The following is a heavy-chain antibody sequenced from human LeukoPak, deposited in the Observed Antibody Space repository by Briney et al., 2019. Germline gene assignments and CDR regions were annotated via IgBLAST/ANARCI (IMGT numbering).Heavy chain of an antibody. V-gene: IGHV1-8*03. CDR3: ARSYCSSTSCFFFDY. CDR2: MNPNSGNT. CDR1: GYTFTSYD. J-gene: IGHJ4*02. D-gene: IGHD2-2*01. Sequence: ASVKVSCKASGYTFTSYDINWVRQATGQGLEWMGLMNPNSGNTGYAQKFQGRVTITRNTSISTAYMELSSLRSEDTAVYYRARSYCSSTSCFFFDYWGQGTLVTVSS.